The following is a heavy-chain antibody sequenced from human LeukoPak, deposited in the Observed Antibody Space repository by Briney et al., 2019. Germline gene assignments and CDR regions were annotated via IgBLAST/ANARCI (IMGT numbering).Heavy chain of an antibody. Sequence: GGSLRLSCAASGFTFSGSAMHWVRQAPGKGLEWVSAISGSGGSTYYADSVKGRFTISRDNSKNMLYLQMNSLRAEDTAVYYCAKLLYYYDSSGYEDWGQGTLVTVSS. CDR3: AKLLYYYDSSGYED. CDR2: ISGSGGST. J-gene: IGHJ4*02. CDR1: GFTFSGSA. D-gene: IGHD3-22*01. V-gene: IGHV3-23*01.